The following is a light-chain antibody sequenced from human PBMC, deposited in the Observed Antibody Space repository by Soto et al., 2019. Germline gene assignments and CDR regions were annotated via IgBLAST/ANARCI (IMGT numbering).Light chain of an antibody. V-gene: IGKV3-15*01. CDR1: QSVSRY. CDR3: QQYYNWPLT. J-gene: IGKJ3*01. CDR2: GAS. Sequence: EIVMTQSPATLSVSPGERATLSCRASQSVSRYLAWYQRKPGQAPRLLIYGASTRATGVPARFSGSGSGTDFTLTISSLQPEDLAIYYCQQYYNWPLTFGPGTKVDIK.